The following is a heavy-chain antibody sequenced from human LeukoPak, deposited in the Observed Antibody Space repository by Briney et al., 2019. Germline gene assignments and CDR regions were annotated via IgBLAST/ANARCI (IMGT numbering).Heavy chain of an antibody. J-gene: IGHJ4*02. V-gene: IGHV3-48*04. D-gene: IGHD3-10*01. Sequence: PGGSLRLSCEASGFTFSSYSMNWVHQAPGKGLEWVSYISSSSSTIYISGSSSTIYYADSVKGRFTISRDNAKNSLYLQMNSLRAEDTAVYYCASGSRRYYFDYWGQGTLVTVSS. CDR2: ISSSSSTIYISGSSSTI. CDR3: ASGSRRYYFDY. CDR1: GFTFSSYS.